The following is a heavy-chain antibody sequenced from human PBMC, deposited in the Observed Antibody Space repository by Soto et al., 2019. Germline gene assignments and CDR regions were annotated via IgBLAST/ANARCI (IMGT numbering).Heavy chain of an antibody. J-gene: IGHJ5*02. V-gene: IGHV4-31*03. D-gene: IGHD3-3*01. Sequence: SETLSLTCTVSGGSISSGGYYWSWIRQHPGKGLEWIGYIYYSGSTYYNPSLKSRVTISVDTSKNQFSLKLSSVTAADTAVYYRALSFGTWFDPWGQGTLVTVSS. CDR3: ALSFGTWFDP. CDR2: IYYSGST. CDR1: GGSISSGGYY.